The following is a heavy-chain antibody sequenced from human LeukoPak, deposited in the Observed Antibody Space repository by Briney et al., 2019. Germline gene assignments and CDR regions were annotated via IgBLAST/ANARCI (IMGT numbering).Heavy chain of an antibody. D-gene: IGHD3-22*01. J-gene: IGHJ5*02. CDR1: GYTFTSYY. CDR3: ARVVPYYYDSSGPRRFDP. V-gene: IGHV1-46*01. Sequence: GASVKVSCKASGYTFTSYYMHWVRQAPGQGLEWMGIINPSGGSTSYAQKFQGRVTMTRDTSISTAYMELSRLRSDDTAVYYCARVVPYYYDSSGPRRFDPWGQGTLVTVSS. CDR2: INPSGGST.